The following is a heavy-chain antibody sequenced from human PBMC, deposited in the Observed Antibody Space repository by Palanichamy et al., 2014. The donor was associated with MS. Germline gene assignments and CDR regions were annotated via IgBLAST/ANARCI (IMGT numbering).Heavy chain of an antibody. CDR2: LRNRGNNFII. Sequence: EVQLVESGGGLVQPGGSLRLSCRGSGFDLSDHYMDWVRQAPGKGLEWVARLRNRGNNFIIEYAASVKGRFTISREDSENSLFLQMNSLKAEDTAMYYCVRDDLLVGTTTGAFDVWGQGTMVIVSS. J-gene: IGHJ3*01. D-gene: IGHD1-26*01. CDR1: GFDLSDHY. CDR3: VRDDLLVGTTTGAFDV. V-gene: IGHV3-72*01.